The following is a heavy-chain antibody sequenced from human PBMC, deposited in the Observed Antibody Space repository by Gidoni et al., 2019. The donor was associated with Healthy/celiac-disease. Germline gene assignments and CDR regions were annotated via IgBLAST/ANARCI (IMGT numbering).Heavy chain of an antibody. CDR2: FDPEDGET. CDR1: GYTLTELS. D-gene: IGHD3-10*01. V-gene: IGHV1-24*01. Sequence: QVQLVQSGAEVKKPGASVKVSCKVSGYTLTELSMHWVRQAPGKGLEWMGGFDPEDGETIYAQKFQGRVTMTEDTSTDTAYMELSSLRSEDTAVYYCATFFLDYYGSGSYYKGAFDIWGQGTMVTVSS. J-gene: IGHJ3*02. CDR3: ATFFLDYYGSGSYYKGAFDI.